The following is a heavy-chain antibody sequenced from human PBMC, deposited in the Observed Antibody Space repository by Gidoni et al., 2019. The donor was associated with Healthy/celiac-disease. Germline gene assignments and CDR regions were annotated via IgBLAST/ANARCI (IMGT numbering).Heavy chain of an antibody. CDR1: GGSISSSSYY. V-gene: IGHV4-39*01. CDR2: SYYSGST. Sequence: QLQLQESGPGLVKPSETLSLTCTVSGGSISSSSYYWGWIRQPPGKGLEWIGSSYYSGSTYYNPSLKSRVTISVDTSKNQFSLKLSSVTAADTAVYYCARHGADSYGMYYFDYWGQGTLVTVSS. CDR3: ARHGADSYGMYYFDY. J-gene: IGHJ4*02. D-gene: IGHD5-18*01.